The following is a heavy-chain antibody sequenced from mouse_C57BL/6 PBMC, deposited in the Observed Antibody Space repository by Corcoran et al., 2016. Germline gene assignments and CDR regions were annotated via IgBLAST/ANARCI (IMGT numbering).Heavy chain of an antibody. CDR2: IYPGSGNT. CDR1: GYTFTDYY. Sequence: QVQLKQSGAELVRPGASVKLSCKASGYTFTDYYINWVKQRPGQGLEWIARIYPGSGNTYYNEKFKGKATLTAEKSSSTAYMQLSSLTSEDSAVYFCAREGSSYVHWYFDVWGTGTTVTVSS. CDR3: AREGSSYVHWYFDV. V-gene: IGHV1-76*01. J-gene: IGHJ1*03. D-gene: IGHD1-1*01.